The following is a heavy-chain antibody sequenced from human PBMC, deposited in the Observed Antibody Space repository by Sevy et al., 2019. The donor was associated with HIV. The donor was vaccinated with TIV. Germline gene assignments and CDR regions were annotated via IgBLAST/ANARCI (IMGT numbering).Heavy chain of an antibody. CDR2: ISSSSSTI. J-gene: IGHJ6*02. V-gene: IGHV3-48*01. CDR1: GFSFSSYS. Sequence: GGSLRLSCAASGFSFSSYSMNWVRQAPGKGLEWVSYISSSSSTIDYADSVRGRFTISRDNAKNSLYLQMNSLRAGDTALYYCARVPSTGRYGMDVWGQGTTVTVSS. CDR3: ARVPSTGRYGMDV. D-gene: IGHD3-10*01.